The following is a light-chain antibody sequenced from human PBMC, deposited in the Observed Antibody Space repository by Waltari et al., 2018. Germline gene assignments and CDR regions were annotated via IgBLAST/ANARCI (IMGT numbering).Light chain of an antibody. CDR3: LLYYGDPWV. CDR1: TGAVTSGHY. Sequence: QTVVTQEPSLTVYQGGTVKLTCASSTGAVTSGHYHNWFQQKPGTEHRTLIYSTNNKHSWTPARFSGSLLGGKAALTLSGVQPEDEADYYCLLYYGDPWVFGGGTKLTVL. V-gene: IGLV7-43*01. J-gene: IGLJ3*02. CDR2: STN.